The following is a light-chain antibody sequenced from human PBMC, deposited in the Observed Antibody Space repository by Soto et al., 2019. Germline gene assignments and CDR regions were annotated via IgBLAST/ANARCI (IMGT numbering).Light chain of an antibody. CDR1: NIGSKS. J-gene: IGLJ3*02. Sequence: SYELTQPPSVSVAPGKTARITCGGNNIGSKSVNWYQQKPGQAPVLVIYYDSDRPSGIPERFSGSNSGNTATLTISRVEAGDEADYYCQVWDSSSDWVFGGGTKLTVL. V-gene: IGLV3-21*04. CDR3: QVWDSSSDWV. CDR2: YDS.